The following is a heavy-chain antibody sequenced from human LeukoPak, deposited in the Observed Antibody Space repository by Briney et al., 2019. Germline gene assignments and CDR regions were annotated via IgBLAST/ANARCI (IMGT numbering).Heavy chain of an antibody. Sequence: SETLSLTCSVSGGSISSYYWSWIRQPPGKGLEWIGFIYYSGTTTYNSSLQSRVTISLDTSRNQFSLKLSSVTAADTAVYYCARYGSGRYDWGQGTLVTVSS. CDR2: IYYSGTT. CDR3: ARYGSGRYD. V-gene: IGHV4-59*01. D-gene: IGHD3-10*01. CDR1: GGSISSYY. J-gene: IGHJ4*02.